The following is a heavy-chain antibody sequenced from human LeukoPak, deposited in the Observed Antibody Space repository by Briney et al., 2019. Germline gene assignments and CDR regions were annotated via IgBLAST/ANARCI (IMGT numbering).Heavy chain of an antibody. CDR1: GYTFTGYY. J-gene: IGHJ6*02. Sequence: ASVKVSCKASGYTFTGYYMHWVRQAPGQGLEWMGWINPNSGGTNYAQKFQGRVTTTRDTSISTAYMELSSLRSEDTAVYYCARGSSHSSSWYDYYYYYGMDVWGQGTTVTVSS. CDR2: INPNSGGT. V-gene: IGHV1-2*02. CDR3: ARGSSHSSSWYDYYYYYGMDV. D-gene: IGHD6-13*01.